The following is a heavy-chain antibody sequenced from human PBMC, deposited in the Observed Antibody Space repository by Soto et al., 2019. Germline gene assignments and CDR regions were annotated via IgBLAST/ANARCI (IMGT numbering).Heavy chain of an antibody. V-gene: IGHV4-59*01. D-gene: IGHD1-1*01. CDR3: ARSLRNDLFDY. CDR1: GGSLSRYF. CDR2: IFYTGST. J-gene: IGHJ4*02. Sequence: ETLSLTCTVSGGSLSRYFWTWIRQPPGKGLEFIGHIFYTGSTNYNPSLKSRVSISLDTSKSQFSLKLSSVTAADTAVYYCARSLRNDLFDYWGQGALVTVSS.